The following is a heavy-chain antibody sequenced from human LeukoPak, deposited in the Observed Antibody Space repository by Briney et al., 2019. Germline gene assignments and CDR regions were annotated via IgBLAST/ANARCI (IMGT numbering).Heavy chain of an antibody. D-gene: IGHD3-3*01. CDR2: IYTSGRT. J-gene: IGHJ4*02. Sequence: SQTLSLTCTVSGGSISSGGYYWSWIRQPPGKGLESIGRIYTSGRTNYNPSLKSRVTISVDTSKNQFSLKLSSVTAADTAVYYCARESGPAMGFLEWLSARWYFDYWGQGTLVTVSS. V-gene: IGHV4-61*02. CDR3: ARESGPAMGFLEWLSARWYFDY. CDR1: GGSISSGGYY.